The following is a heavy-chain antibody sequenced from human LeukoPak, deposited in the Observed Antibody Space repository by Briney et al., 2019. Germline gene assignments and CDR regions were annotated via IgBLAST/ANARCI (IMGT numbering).Heavy chain of an antibody. J-gene: IGHJ5*02. CDR2: ISGSGGST. Sequence: GGSLRLSCAASGSTFSSYAMSWVRQAPGKGLEWVSSISGSGGSTYYADSVKGRCTISRDNSKNTLYLQMNSLRAEDTAVYYCARGGSSWYAVWFDPWGQGTLVTVSS. D-gene: IGHD6-13*01. CDR1: GSTFSSYA. V-gene: IGHV3-23*01. CDR3: ARGGSSWYAVWFDP.